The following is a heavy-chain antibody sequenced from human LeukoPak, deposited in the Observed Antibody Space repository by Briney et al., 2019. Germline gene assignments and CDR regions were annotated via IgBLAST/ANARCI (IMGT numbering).Heavy chain of an antibody. CDR2: ISYDGSNK. CDR1: GFTFSSYG. J-gene: IGHJ4*02. Sequence: GRSLRLSCAASGFTFSSYGMHWVRQAPGKGLEWVAVISYDGSNKCYADSVKGRFTISRDNSKNTLYLQMNSLRAEDTAVYYCEKENRGGDSFSGVFDYGAREP. CDR3: EKENRGGDSFSGVFDY. D-gene: IGHD2-21*02. V-gene: IGHV3-30*18.